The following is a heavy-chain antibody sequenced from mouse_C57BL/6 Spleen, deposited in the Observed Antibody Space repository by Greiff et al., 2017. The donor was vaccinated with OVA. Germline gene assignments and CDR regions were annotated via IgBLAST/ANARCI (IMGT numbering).Heavy chain of an antibody. J-gene: IGHJ4*01. Sequence: VQLQQSGAELVRPGASVKLSCTASGFNIPDYYMPWVKQRPEQGLEWIGRFDPEDGDTEYAPKFQGKATMTADTSSNTAYLQRSSLTSEDTAVYYCTTSLLHYGAMDYWGQGTSVTVSS. CDR2: FDPEDGDT. CDR1: GFNIPDYY. D-gene: IGHD1-2*01. CDR3: TTSLLHYGAMDY. V-gene: IGHV14-1*01.